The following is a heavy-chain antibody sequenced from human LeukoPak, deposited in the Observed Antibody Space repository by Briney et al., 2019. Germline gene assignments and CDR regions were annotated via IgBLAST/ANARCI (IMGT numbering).Heavy chain of an antibody. V-gene: IGHV3-21*01. Sequence: GRSLRVSCVGSGFIFSNFNMNWVRQAPGKGLEWVSSISSTGNYIHYADSVKGRFTISRHNAQKSLYLQMNSLRVEDSAVYYCARVATGPVWGQGTLVTVSS. D-gene: IGHD1-1*01. CDR2: ISSTGNYI. CDR3: ARVATGPV. CDR1: GFIFSNFN. J-gene: IGHJ4*02.